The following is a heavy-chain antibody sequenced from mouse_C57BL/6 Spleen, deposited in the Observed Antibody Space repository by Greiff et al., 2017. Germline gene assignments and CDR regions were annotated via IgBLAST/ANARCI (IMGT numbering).Heavy chain of an antibody. CDR2: ISYDGSN. J-gene: IGHJ3*01. CDR3: ARGVLRLGGFAY. CDR1: GYSITSGYY. V-gene: IGHV3-6*01. D-gene: IGHD1-1*01. Sequence: EVQRVESGPGLVKPSQSLSLTCSVTGYSITSGYYWNWIRQFPGNKLEWMGYISYDGSNNYNPSLKNRISITRDTSKNQFFLKLNSVTTEDTATYYCARGVLRLGGFAYWGQGTLVTVSA.